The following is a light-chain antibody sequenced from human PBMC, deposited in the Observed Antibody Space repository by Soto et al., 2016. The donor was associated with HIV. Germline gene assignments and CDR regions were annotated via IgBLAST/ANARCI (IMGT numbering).Light chain of an antibody. J-gene: IGLJ2*01. CDR3: QAWDSSVV. V-gene: IGLV3-1*01. CDR1: KLGDKY. Sequence: SYELTQPPSVSVSPGQTANITCSGDKLGDKYASWYQQKPGQSPILVIFQDNKRPSGIPERFSGSNSGNTATLTISGTQAMDEADYYCQAWDSSVVFGGGTKLTVL. CDR2: QDN.